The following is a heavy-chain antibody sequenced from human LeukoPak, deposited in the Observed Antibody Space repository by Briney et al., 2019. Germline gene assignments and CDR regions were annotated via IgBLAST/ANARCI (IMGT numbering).Heavy chain of an antibody. V-gene: IGHV4-38-2*02. J-gene: IGHJ4*02. Sequence: SETLSLTCTVSGYSISSGYYWGWIRQPPGKGLEWTGSIDHSGSTNYNPSLKSRVTISVDTSKNQFSLKLSSVTAADTAVYYCARPGPMITFGVHAAYFDYWGQGTLVTVSS. CDR3: ARPGPMITFGVHAAYFDY. CDR2: IDHSGST. CDR1: GYSISSGYY. D-gene: IGHD3-16*01.